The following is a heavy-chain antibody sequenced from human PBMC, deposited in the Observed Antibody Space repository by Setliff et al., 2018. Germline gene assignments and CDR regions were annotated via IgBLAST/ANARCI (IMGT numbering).Heavy chain of an antibody. V-gene: IGHV4-61*09. J-gene: IGHJ5*02. CDR1: GGSISTSSY. CDR2: ISPSGST. Sequence: SETLSLTCTVSGGSISTSSYWGWIRQPAGKGLEWIGHISPSGSTTYNPSVKSRVTLSLDTSKNHLSLNLTSVTAADTAVYYCARDVWGAGTGWFDPWGLGILVTVSS. D-gene: IGHD1-1*01. CDR3: ARDVWGAGTGWFDP.